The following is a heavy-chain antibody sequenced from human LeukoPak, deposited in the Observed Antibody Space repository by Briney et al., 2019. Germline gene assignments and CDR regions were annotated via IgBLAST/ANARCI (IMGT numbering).Heavy chain of an antibody. Sequence: SETRSLTCTVSGGSISSYCWSWIRQPPGKGLEWIGEINHSGSTNYNPSLKGRVTTSVDTSKNQFSLKLSSVTAADTAVYYCARDGLSSSWSFDYWGQGTLVTVSS. D-gene: IGHD6-13*01. CDR1: GGSISSYC. CDR3: ARDGLSSSWSFDY. CDR2: INHSGST. V-gene: IGHV4-34*01. J-gene: IGHJ4*02.